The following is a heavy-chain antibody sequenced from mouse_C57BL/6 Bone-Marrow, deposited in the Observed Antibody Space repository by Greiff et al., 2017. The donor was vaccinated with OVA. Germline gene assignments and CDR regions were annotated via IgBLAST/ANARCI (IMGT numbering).Heavy chain of an antibody. J-gene: IGHJ1*03. CDR2: INPYNGGT. D-gene: IGHD2-1*01. CDR3: ARDYYGNFCWYFDV. Sequence: VHVKQSGPVLVKPGASVKMSCKASGYTFTDYYMNWVKQSHGKSLEWIGVINPYNGGTSYNQKFKGKATLTVDKSSSTAYMELNSLTSEDSAVYYCARDYYGNFCWYFDVWGTGTTVTVSS. CDR1: GYTFTDYY. V-gene: IGHV1-19*01.